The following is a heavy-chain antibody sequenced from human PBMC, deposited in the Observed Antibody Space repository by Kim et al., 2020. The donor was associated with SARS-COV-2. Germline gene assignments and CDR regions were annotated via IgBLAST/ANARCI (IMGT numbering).Heavy chain of an antibody. V-gene: IGHV3-23*03. CDR2: IYSEGTGT. J-gene: IGHJ5*02. Sequence: GGSLRLSCATSGFTFSNYAMTWVRQAPGMGLEWVSIIYSEGTGTYYANSVGGRFTISRDNSKNIVFLQMNNLRAEDTAVYYCAKGTDSSGYYYGWFDPWGQGTLVTVSS. CDR3: AKGTDSSGYYYGWFDP. CDR1: GFTFSNYA. D-gene: IGHD3-22*01.